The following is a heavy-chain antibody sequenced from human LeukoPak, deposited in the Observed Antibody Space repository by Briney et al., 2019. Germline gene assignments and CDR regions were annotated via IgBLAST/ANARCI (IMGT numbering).Heavy chain of an antibody. V-gene: IGHV1-2*06. CDR1: GYTFSGSY. D-gene: IGHD2-8*01. J-gene: IGHJ6*03. CDR3: ARSAEHCNNGVCFTDYYMDV. Sequence: ASVKVSCKASGYTFSGSYIHWVRQAPGQGLEWMGRINPNSGDTNYAQNFQGRVTMTRDTSITTAYMELSSLTSADTAVYFCARSAEHCNNGVCFTDYYMDVWSKGTTVTVSS. CDR2: INPNSGDT.